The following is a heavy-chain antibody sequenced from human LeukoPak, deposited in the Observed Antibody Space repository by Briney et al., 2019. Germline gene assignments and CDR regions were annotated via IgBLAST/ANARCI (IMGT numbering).Heavy chain of an antibody. CDR2: INPSGGST. J-gene: IGHJ2*01. Sequence: ASVKVSCKASGYTFTSYYMHWVRQAPGQGLEWMGIINPSGGSTSYAQKLQGRVTMTRDTSTSTVYMELSSLRSEDTAVYYCARDRIAAADRSRGYDRDWYFDLWGRGTLVTVSS. CDR1: GYTFTSYY. D-gene: IGHD6-13*01. CDR3: ARDRIAAADRSRGYDRDWYFDL. V-gene: IGHV1-46*01.